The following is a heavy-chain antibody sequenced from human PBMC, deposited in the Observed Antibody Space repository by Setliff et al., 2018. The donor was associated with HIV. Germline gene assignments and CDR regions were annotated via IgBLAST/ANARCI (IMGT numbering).Heavy chain of an antibody. J-gene: IGHJ6*02. V-gene: IGHV1-18*01. CDR1: GYTFSSYG. Sequence: ASVKVSCKASGYTFSSYGISWVRQAPGQGLEWMGWISTYNGNRNYAQKLQDRVTMTTDTSTNTAYMVLTSLRSDDTAVYYCARVLGATHYDILTGYTLYGLDVWGQGTTVTVSS. D-gene: IGHD3-9*01. CDR2: ISTYNGNR. CDR3: ARVLGATHYDILTGYTLYGLDV.